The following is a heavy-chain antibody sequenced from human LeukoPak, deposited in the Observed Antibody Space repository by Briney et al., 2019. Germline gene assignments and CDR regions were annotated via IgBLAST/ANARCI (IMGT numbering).Heavy chain of an antibody. V-gene: IGHV4-34*01. CDR1: GGSFSGYY. Sequence: PSETLSLTCAVSGGSFSGYYWSWIRQPPGKGLEWIGEINHSGSTNYNPSLKSRVTISVDTSKNQFSLKLSSVTAADTAVYYCARELRKRAFDIWGQGTMVTVSS. D-gene: IGHD4-17*01. CDR3: ARELRKRAFDI. CDR2: INHSGST. J-gene: IGHJ3*02.